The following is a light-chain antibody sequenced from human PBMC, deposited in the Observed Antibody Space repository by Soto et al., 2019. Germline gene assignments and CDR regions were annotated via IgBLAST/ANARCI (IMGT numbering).Light chain of an antibody. J-gene: IGKJ1*01. CDR1: QTIDTY. V-gene: IGKV1-5*03. Sequence: EIQLTQSPSSLSASVVDRVTITFLASQTIDTYLNWYQHKPGTAPKLLIYKAANLADEVPSRFAGSGSGTDFTLTITRLQPDDFATYYCRHYNSFSRTFGQGTKVDIK. CDR2: KAA. CDR3: RHYNSFSRT.